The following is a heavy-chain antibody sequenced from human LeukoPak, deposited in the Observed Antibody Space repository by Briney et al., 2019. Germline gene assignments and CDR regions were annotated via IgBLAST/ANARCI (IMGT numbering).Heavy chain of an antibody. Sequence: SETLSLTCAVYGGSFSGYYWSWIRQPPGKGLEWIGEINHSGSTNYNPSLKSRVTISVDTSKNQFSLKLSSVTAADTAVYYCVRGGTQSITIFRGDFDYWGQGTLVTVSS. CDR1: GGSFSGYY. CDR2: INHSGST. CDR3: VRGGTQSITIFRGDFDY. J-gene: IGHJ4*02. D-gene: IGHD3-9*01. V-gene: IGHV4-34*01.